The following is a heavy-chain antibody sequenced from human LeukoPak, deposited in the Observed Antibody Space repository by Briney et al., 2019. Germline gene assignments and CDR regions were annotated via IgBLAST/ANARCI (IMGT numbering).Heavy chain of an antibody. V-gene: IGHV3-21*01. D-gene: IGHD3-22*01. CDR2: ISSSSSYI. CDR1: GFTFSIYS. CDR3: ARDHDRYDSSGYSY. Sequence: GGSLRLSCAASGFTFSIYSMNWVRQAPGKGLEWVSSISSSSSYIYYADSVKGRFTISRDNAKNSLYLQMNSLRAEDTAVYYCARDHDRYDSSGYSYWGQGTLVTVSS. J-gene: IGHJ4*02.